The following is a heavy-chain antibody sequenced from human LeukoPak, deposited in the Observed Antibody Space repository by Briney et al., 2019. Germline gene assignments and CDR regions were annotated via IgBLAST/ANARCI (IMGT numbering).Heavy chain of an antibody. V-gene: IGHV3-23*01. CDR1: GFTFSSYA. Sequence: GGSLRLSCAASGFTFSSYAMSWVRQAPGKGLEWVSAISGSGGSTYYADSVKGRFTISRDNSKNTLYLQMNSLRAEDTAVYYCAKERPNYYDSSGYPTYYFDYWGQGTLVTVSS. CDR3: AKERPNYYDSSGYPTYYFDY. D-gene: IGHD3-22*01. J-gene: IGHJ4*02. CDR2: ISGSGGST.